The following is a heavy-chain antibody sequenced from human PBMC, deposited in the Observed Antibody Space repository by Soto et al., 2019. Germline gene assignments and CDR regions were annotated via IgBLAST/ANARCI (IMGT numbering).Heavy chain of an antibody. CDR2: ITGSGGST. D-gene: IGHD6-13*01. J-gene: IGHJ3*02. CDR3: AKDNTKGIATAGTTFDI. V-gene: IGHV3-23*01. Sequence: GGSLRLSCAASGFTFSSYAMSWVRQAPGKGLEWVSTITGSGGSTYYADSVKGRFTISRDNSKNTLYLQMNSLRAEDTAVYYCAKDNTKGIATAGTTFDIWGQGTMVTVSS. CDR1: GFTFSSYA.